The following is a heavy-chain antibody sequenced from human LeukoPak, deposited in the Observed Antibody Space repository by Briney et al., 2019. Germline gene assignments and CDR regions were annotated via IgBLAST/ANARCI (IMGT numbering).Heavy chain of an antibody. CDR3: ARVLAAAGIYYYYYGMDV. D-gene: IGHD6-13*01. CDR2: INPNSGGT. J-gene: IGHJ6*02. CDR1: GYTFTGYY. V-gene: IGHV1-2*02. Sequence: ASVKVSCKASGYTFTGYYMHWVRQAPGQGLEWMGWINPNSGGTNYAQKFQGRVTMTRDTSISTAYMELSRLRSDDTAVYYCARVLAAAGIYYYYYGMDVWGQGTTVTVSS.